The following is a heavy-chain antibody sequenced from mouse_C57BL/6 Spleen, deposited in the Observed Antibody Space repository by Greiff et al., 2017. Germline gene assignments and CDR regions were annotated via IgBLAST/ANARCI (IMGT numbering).Heavy chain of an antibody. D-gene: IGHD2-1*01. CDR1: GYTFTSYW. CDR3: ARSEGNSLQGYYAMDY. Sequence: QVQLQQPGAELVKPGASVKMSCKASGYTFTSYWITWVKQRPGQGLEWIGDIYPGSGSTNYNEKFKSKATLTVDTSSSTAYMQLSSLTSEDSAVYYGARSEGNSLQGYYAMDYWGQGTSVTVSS. V-gene: IGHV1-55*01. CDR2: IYPGSGST. J-gene: IGHJ4*01.